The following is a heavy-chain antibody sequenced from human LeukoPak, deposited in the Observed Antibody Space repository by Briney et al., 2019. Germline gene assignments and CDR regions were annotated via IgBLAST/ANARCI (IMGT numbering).Heavy chain of an antibody. CDR2: INPNSGGT. CDR1: GYTFSGNY. J-gene: IGHJ4*02. Sequence: ASVKVSCKASGYTFSGNYIHWVRQAPGQGLEWMGWINPNSGGTNYAQKFQGRVTMTRDTSISTAYMELSRLRSDDTAVYYCARDRTGWLQFDYWGQGTLVTVSS. V-gene: IGHV1-2*02. CDR3: ARDRTGWLQFDY. D-gene: IGHD5-24*01.